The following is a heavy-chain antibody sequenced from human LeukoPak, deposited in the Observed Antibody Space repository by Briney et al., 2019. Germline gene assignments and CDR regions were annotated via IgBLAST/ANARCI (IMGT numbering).Heavy chain of an antibody. D-gene: IGHD1-26*01. CDR2: ISSSSSTI. Sequence: GGSLRLSCAASGFTFSSYSMNWVRQAPGKGLELVSYISSSSSTIYYADSVKGRFTISRDNAKNSLYLQMNSLRAEDTAVYYCARGAGGSYHYWYFDLWGRGTLVTVSS. CDR1: GFTFSSYS. CDR3: ARGAGGSYHYWYFDL. J-gene: IGHJ2*01. V-gene: IGHV3-48*01.